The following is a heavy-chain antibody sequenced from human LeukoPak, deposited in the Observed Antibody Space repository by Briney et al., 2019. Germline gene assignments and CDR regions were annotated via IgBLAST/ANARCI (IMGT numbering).Heavy chain of an antibody. V-gene: IGHV4-59*01. CDR3: ARVGTYGSGSYLSWLDY. J-gene: IGHJ4*02. CDR1: GCSISSYY. D-gene: IGHD3-10*01. CDR2: IYYSGST. Sequence: SETLSLTCTVTGCSISSYYWSWIRQPPRKELEWIGYIYYSGSTNYNPSLKNRVTISVDTSKNQFSLKLSSVTAADTAVYYCARVGTYGSGSYLSWLDYWGQGTLVSVSS.